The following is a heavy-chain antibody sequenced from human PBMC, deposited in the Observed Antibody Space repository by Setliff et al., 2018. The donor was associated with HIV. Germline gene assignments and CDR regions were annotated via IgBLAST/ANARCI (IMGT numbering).Heavy chain of an antibody. CDR3: TTEFPPSSPYYYDSSGYYY. CDR2: FDPEDGET. V-gene: IGHV1-24*01. CDR1: GYTLSELS. D-gene: IGHD3-22*01. J-gene: IGHJ4*02. Sequence: SVKVSCKVSGYTLSELSMHWVRQAPGKGLEWMGGFDPEDGETIYAQKFQGRVTMTEDTSTDTAYMELRSLRSEDTAVYYCTTEFPPSSPYYYDSSGYYYWGQGTLVTVSS.